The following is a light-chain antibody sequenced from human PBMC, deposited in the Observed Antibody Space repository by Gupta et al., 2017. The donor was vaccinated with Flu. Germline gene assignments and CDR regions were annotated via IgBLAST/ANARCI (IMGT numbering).Light chain of an antibody. CDR1: VLAKKF. J-gene: IGLJ2*01. CDR3: YSAADNNGI. CDR2: NDS. Sequence: YALPHPCSLSVSPGQAARITCSGAVLAKKFSRWFLQKPGHAPVLVIYNDSERPSVIPERFAASSSGTTVTLTIRGAQVEDEADYYCYSAADNNGIFGGGTKLTVL. V-gene: IGLV3-27*01.